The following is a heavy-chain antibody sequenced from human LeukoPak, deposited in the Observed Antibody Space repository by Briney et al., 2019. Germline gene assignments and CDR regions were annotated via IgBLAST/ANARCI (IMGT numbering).Heavy chain of an antibody. J-gene: IGHJ4*02. Sequence: PGGSLRLSCATSGFTFSSYSMNWVRQAPGKGLEWVSYISRSSSSIYYADSVKGRFTISRDNAKTSLYLQMNSLRAEDTAVYYCARLSWSTTDYWGQGTLVTVSS. CDR2: ISRSSSSI. CDR3: ARLSWSTTDY. D-gene: IGHD3-3*01. CDR1: GFTFSSYS. V-gene: IGHV3-48*01.